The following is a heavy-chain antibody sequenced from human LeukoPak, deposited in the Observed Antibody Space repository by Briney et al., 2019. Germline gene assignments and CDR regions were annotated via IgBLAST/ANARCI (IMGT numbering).Heavy chain of an antibody. Sequence: PSETLSLTCTVSGGSISSSSYYWGWIRQPPGKGLEWIGEINHSGSTNYNPSLKSRVTISVDTSKNQFSLKLSSVTATDTAVYYCARGLRYSSSWYSYWGQGTLVTVSS. CDR2: INHSGST. J-gene: IGHJ4*02. CDR3: ARGLRYSSSWYSY. CDR1: GGSISSSSYY. D-gene: IGHD6-13*01. V-gene: IGHV4-39*07.